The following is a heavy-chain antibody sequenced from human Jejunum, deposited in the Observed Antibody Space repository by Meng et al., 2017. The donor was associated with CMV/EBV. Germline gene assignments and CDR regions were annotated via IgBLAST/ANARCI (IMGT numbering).Heavy chain of an antibody. J-gene: IGHJ4*02. CDR3: VTNLYCSGGSCRNY. Sequence: SGITFSGDWMHWVRQAPGKGLMLVSRINSDGSSTAYADSVKGRFTISRDNANNTLYLLLNSLRAEDTAVYYCVTNLYCSGGSCRNYWGQGTLVTVSS. V-gene: IGHV3-74*01. CDR2: INSDGSST. CDR1: GITFSGDW. D-gene: IGHD2-15*01.